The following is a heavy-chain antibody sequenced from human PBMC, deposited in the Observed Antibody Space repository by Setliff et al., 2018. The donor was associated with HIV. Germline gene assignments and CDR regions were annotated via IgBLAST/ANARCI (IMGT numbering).Heavy chain of an antibody. CDR3: ARVYTTYWYSIPRFYVYYMDV. CDR1: GGSFSDNY. CDR2: ITHSGST. V-gene: IGHV4-34*01. Sequence: PSETLSLTCAVSGGSFSDNYWNWIRQPPGKVLEWIGEITHSGSTKYNPSLKSRVSISVDTSKNQFSLKLSSVTAADTAVYYCARVYTTYWYSIPRFYVYYMDVWGKGTTVTSP. J-gene: IGHJ6*03. D-gene: IGHD2-2*02.